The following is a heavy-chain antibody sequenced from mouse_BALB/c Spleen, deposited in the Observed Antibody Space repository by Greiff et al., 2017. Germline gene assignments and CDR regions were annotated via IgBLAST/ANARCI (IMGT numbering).Heavy chain of an antibody. D-gene: IGHD2-1*01. Sequence: VQLVESGPGLVAPSQSLSITCTVSGFSLTSYGVHWVRQPPGKGLEWLGVIWAGGSTNYNSALMSRLSISKDNSKSQVFLKMNSLQTDDTAMYYCAREHYGNYEDYAMDYWGQGTSVTVSS. CDR1: GFSLTSYG. J-gene: IGHJ4*01. CDR3: AREHYGNYEDYAMDY. V-gene: IGHV2-9*02. CDR2: IWAGGST.